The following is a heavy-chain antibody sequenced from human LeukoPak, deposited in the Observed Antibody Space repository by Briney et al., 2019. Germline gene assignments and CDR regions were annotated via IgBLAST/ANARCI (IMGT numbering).Heavy chain of an antibody. J-gene: IGHJ4*02. Sequence: GGSLRLSCAASGFTFSSYGMNWVRQAPGKGLEWVSSISSSSSYIYYADSVKGRFTISRDNAKNSLYLQMSSLRAEDTAVYYCARGPPYDFWSGYYTIWGQGTLVTVSS. D-gene: IGHD3-3*01. CDR1: GFTFSSYG. V-gene: IGHV3-21*01. CDR2: ISSSSSYI. CDR3: ARGPPYDFWSGYYTI.